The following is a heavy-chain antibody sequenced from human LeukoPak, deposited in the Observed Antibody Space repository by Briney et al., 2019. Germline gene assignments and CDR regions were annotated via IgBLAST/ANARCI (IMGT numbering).Heavy chain of an antibody. CDR2: INPNSGGT. Sequence: ASVKVSRKASGYTFTGYYMHWVRQAPGQGLEWMGWINPNSGGTNYAQKFQGRVTMTRDTSISTAYMELSRLRSDDTAVYYCARSPYDYVWGSYRYTGFDYWGQGTLVTVSS. CDR3: ARSPYDYVWGSYRYTGFDY. J-gene: IGHJ4*02. CDR1: GYTFTGYY. V-gene: IGHV1-2*02. D-gene: IGHD3-16*02.